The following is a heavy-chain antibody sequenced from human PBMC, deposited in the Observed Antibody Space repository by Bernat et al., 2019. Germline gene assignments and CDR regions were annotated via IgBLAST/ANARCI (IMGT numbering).Heavy chain of an antibody. CDR2: IKSKTDGGTT. J-gene: IGHJ4*02. CDR3: TTDGSSSWYGGAFDY. D-gene: IGHD6-13*01. CDR1: EFTVSKNY. V-gene: IGHV3-15*01. Sequence: EVQLVESGGGLIQPGGSLRLSCAASEFTVSKNYMSWVRQAPGKGLEWVGRIKSKTDGGTTDYAAPVKGRFTISRDDSKNTLYLQMNSLKTEDTAVYYCTTDGSSSWYGGAFDYWGQGTLVTVSS.